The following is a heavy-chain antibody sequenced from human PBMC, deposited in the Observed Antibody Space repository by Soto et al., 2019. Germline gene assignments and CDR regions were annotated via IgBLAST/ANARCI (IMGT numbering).Heavy chain of an antibody. J-gene: IGHJ5*02. D-gene: IGHD2-8*02. CDR3: ARQASYWHGGGGWFDP. CDR1: GLTFSAFD. Sequence: DVQLVESGGGLVQPGGSLRLSCAASGLTFSAFDMHWVRQTTGKGLEWVAAIGTQHDTYYPDSVKGRFTISRENAKNSLYPQMNSLRAGDTAVYSCARQASYWHGGGGWFDPWGQGTLVTVSS. CDR2: IGTQHDT. V-gene: IGHV3-13*01.